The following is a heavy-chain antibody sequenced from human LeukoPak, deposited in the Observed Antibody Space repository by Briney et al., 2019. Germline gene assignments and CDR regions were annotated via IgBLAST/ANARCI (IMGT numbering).Heavy chain of an antibody. D-gene: IGHD6-13*01. CDR3: AKVVPSSSWYLDV. V-gene: IGHV3-30*02. Sequence: GGSLRLSCAASGFTFSSYGMHWVRQAPGKGLEWVAFIRYDGSNKYYADSVKGRFTIPRDNSKNTLYLQMNSLRAEDTAVYYCAKVVPSSSWYLDVWGKGTTVTVSS. CDR1: GFTFSSYG. J-gene: IGHJ6*03. CDR2: IRYDGSNK.